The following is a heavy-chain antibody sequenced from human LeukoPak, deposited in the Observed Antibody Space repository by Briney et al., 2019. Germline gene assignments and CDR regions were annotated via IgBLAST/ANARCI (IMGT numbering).Heavy chain of an antibody. CDR1: GFTFSSYS. J-gene: IGHJ6*03. V-gene: IGHV3-21*06. CDR2: ITTTSSHI. CDR3: ARDPYNGAYGDNYYYYMDV. D-gene: IGHD4-17*01. Sequence: GGSLRLSCAASGFTFSSYSMNWVRQTPGKGLEWVSSITTTSSHIFYADSAKGRFTISRDNAKNSLYLQMNSLTAEDTAVYYCARDPYNGAYGDNYYYYMDVWGKGTTVTIS.